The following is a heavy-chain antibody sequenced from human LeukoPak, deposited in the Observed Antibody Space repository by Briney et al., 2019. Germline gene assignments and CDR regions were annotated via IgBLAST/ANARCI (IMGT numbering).Heavy chain of an antibody. J-gene: IGHJ6*02. CDR2: ISYDGSNK. CDR3: AREITDCYYYYGMDV. CDR1: GFTFSSYA. V-gene: IGHV3-30-3*01. D-gene: IGHD3-10*01. Sequence: GRSLRLSCAASGFTFSSYAMHWVRQAPGKGLEWVAVISYDGSNKYYADSVKGRFTISRDNSKNTLYLQMNSLRAEDTAVYYCAREITDCYYYYGMDVWGQGTTVTVSS.